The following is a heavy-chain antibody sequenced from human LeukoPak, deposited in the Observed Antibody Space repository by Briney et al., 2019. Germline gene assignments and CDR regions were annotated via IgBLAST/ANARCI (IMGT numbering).Heavy chain of an antibody. V-gene: IGHV3-7*03. D-gene: IGHD6-19*01. J-gene: IGHJ4*02. CDR2: INHDGSEK. CDR1: GFTFIEYS. CDR3: ARGSGWVDY. Sequence: QPGGSLRFSCAASGFTFIEYSLTWVRQAPGKGLEWVANINHDGSEKNYVDSVKGRFTISRDNAENSVYLQVNSLRAEDTAIYYCARGSGWVDYWGQGTLVTVSS.